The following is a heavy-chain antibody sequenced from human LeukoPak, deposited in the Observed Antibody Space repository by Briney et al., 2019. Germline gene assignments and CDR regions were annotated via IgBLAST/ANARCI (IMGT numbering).Heavy chain of an antibody. Sequence: EASVKVSCKASGYTFSSYEINWVRQATGQGLEWMGWMNPNSGNTGYAQKFQGRVTITRDTSINTAYMELSSLKSEDTAVYYCARWGLYTSRWYYFDYWGQGTVVTVSS. CDR2: MNPNSGNT. V-gene: IGHV1-8*03. CDR3: ARWGLYTSRWYYFDY. J-gene: IGHJ4*02. D-gene: IGHD6-13*01. CDR1: GYTFSSYE.